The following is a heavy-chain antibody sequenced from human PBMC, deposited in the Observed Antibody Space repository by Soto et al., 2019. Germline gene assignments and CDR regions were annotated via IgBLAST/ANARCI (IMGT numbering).Heavy chain of an antibody. V-gene: IGHV1-3*05. J-gene: IGHJ5*02. CDR3: GRRRGWYVCFDP. CDR2: INAGNGNT. CDR1: GYTFTSYA. Sequence: QVQLVQSGAEEKKPGASVKVSCKASGYTFTSYAMHWVRQAPGQRLEWMGWINAGNGNTKYSQKFQGRVTITRDTSASTAYMELSRLRSADTAVYCCGRRRGWYVCFDPRGQGTLVTVSS. D-gene: IGHD6-19*01.